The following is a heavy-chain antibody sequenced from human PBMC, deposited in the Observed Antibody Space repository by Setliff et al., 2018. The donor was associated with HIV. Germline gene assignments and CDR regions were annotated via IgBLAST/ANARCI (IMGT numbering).Heavy chain of an antibody. CDR1: GGSISSSTYY. CDR2: IYYSGST. J-gene: IGHJ6*03. Sequence: SETLSLTCTVSGGSISSSTYYWGWIRQPPGKGLEWIGTIYYSGSTYYNPSLKSRLTISVDTSKNQFSLKLSSVTAADTAVYYCARAFKAFYSGSGSYYHYNYYMDVWGIGTAVTVSS. D-gene: IGHD3-10*01. CDR3: ARAFKAFYSGSGSYYHYNYYMDV. V-gene: IGHV4-39*01.